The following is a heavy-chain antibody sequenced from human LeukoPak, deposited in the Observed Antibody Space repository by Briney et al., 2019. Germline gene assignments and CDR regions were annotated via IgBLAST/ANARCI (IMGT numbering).Heavy chain of an antibody. CDR2: ISGSGGST. J-gene: IGHJ4*02. D-gene: IGHD3-22*01. V-gene: IGHV3-23*01. Sequence: GGSLRLSCAASGFTFSSYAMSWVRQAPGKGLEWVSAISGSGGSTYYADSVKGRFTISRDNSKNTLYLQMNSLRAEDTAVYYCAKKRVYDSSGYLDYYFDYWGQGTLVTVS. CDR1: GFTFSSYA. CDR3: AKKRVYDSSGYLDYYFDY.